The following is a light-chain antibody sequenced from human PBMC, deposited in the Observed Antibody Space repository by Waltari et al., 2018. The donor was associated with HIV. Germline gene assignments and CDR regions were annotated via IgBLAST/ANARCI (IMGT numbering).Light chain of an antibody. J-gene: IGKJ1*01. CDR3: QQFFTFPRT. CDR2: WAS. V-gene: IGKV4-1*01. Sequence: DIVMTQSPDSLAVSLGERATISCKSSQTVLYNSNNKNHLAWYQQKAGLPPKLLIYWASIREIGVPERFTGSGSGTDFNLTISSLRADDVAVYYCQQFFTFPRTFGQGTKVEI. CDR1: QTVLYNSNNKNH.